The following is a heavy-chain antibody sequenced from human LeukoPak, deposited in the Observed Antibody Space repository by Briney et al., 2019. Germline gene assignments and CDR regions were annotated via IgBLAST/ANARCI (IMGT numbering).Heavy chain of an antibody. D-gene: IGHD5-12*01. J-gene: IGHJ1*01. Sequence: PSETLSLTCTVSGGSISSGSYYWSWIRQPAGKGLEWIGRIYTSGSTNYNPSLKSRVTISVDTSKNQFSLKLSSVTAADTAVYYCARDNARGGSFSDYLRYFQHWGQGTLVTVSS. CDR3: ARDNARGGSFSDYLRYFQH. CDR2: IYTSGST. CDR1: GGSISSGSYY. V-gene: IGHV4-61*02.